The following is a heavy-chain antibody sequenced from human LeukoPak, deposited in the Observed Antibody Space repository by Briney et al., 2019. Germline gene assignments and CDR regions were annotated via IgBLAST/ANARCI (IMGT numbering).Heavy chain of an antibody. D-gene: IGHD4-17*01. CDR2: ISSTGTYL. J-gene: IGHJ4*02. V-gene: IGHV3-21*03. CDR3: TTDAVTTYYFDY. CDR1: GFTFTAYN. Sequence: GGSLRLSCAASGFTFTAYNMNWVRQAPGKGLEWVSSISSTGTYLYYADSVKGRFTISRDKNSLYLRMNSLKTEDTAVYYCTTDAVTTYYFDYWGQGTLVTVSS.